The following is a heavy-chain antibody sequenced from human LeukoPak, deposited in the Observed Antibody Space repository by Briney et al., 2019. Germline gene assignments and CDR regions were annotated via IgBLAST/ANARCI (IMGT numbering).Heavy chain of an antibody. D-gene: IGHD3-10*01. CDR3: AKDSYYYGSGSYDV. Sequence: GRSLRLSCAASGFTFSSYGMHWVRQAPGKGLEWVAVISYDGSNKYYADSVKGRFTISRDNSKNTLYLQMNSLRVEDTAVYYCAKDSYYYGSGSYDVWGQGTLVTVSS. J-gene: IGHJ4*02. V-gene: IGHV3-30*18. CDR2: ISYDGSNK. CDR1: GFTFSSYG.